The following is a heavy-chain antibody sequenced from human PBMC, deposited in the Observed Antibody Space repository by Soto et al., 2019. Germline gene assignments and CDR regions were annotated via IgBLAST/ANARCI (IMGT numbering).Heavy chain of an antibody. CDR3: ARRTWGMDV. D-gene: IGHD2-8*01. CDR1: GASISSSNW. CDR2: IYHIGHT. V-gene: IGHV4-4*02. Sequence: QVQLQESGPGLVKPSGTLSLTCVVSGASISSSNWWSWVRQPPGKGLEWIGEIYHIGHTNYNPSLGSRVTISVDKSKNQFSLRLSSVTAADTAVYYCARRTWGMDVWGQGTTVIVSS. J-gene: IGHJ6*02.